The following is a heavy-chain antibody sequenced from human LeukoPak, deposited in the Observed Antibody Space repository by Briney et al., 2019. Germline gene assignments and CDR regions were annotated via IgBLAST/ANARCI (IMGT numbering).Heavy chain of an antibody. CDR2: IYYSGST. CDR3: ARLIPYDSSGYPLNWFDP. CDR1: GGSVSSSSYY. J-gene: IGHJ5*02. D-gene: IGHD3-22*01. V-gene: IGHV4-39*01. Sequence: SETLSLTCTVSGGSVSSSSYYWGWIRQPPGKGLEWIGSIYYSGSTYYNPSLKSRVTISVDTSKNQFSLKLSSVTAADTAVYYCARLIPYDSSGYPLNWFDPWGQGTPVTVSS.